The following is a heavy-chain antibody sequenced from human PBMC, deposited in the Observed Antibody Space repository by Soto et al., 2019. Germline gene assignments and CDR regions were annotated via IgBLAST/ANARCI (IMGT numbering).Heavy chain of an antibody. D-gene: IGHD2-15*01. CDR1: GGSISSGGYY. CDR3: ASVGYCSGGSCSGYDS. CDR2: IYYSGST. J-gene: IGHJ4*02. Sequence: PSETLSLTFTFSGGSISSGGYYWSWIRQHPGKGLEWIGYIYYSGSTYYNPSLKSRVTISVDTSKNQFSLKLSSVTAADTAVYYCASVGYCSGGSCSGYDSWGQGTLVTVSS. V-gene: IGHV4-31*03.